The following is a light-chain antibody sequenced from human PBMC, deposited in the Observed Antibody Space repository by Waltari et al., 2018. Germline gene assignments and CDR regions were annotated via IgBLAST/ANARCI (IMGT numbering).Light chain of an antibody. Sequence: DIQMTQSPSSLSASVGDRVTITCRASQSISSYLNWYQQKPGKAPKLLIYDASNLETGVPSRFSGSGSGTDFSFTISSLQPEDIATYYCQQFDNLVYTFGQGTKLEIK. CDR3: QQFDNLVYT. V-gene: IGKV1-33*01. CDR2: DAS. CDR1: QSISSY. J-gene: IGKJ2*01.